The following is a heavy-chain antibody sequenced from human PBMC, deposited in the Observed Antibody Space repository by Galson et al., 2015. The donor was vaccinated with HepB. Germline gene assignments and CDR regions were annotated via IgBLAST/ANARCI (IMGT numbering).Heavy chain of an antibody. Sequence: SVKVSCKASGYTFTSYGISWVRQAPGQGLEWMGWISAYNSNTNYAQKLQGRVTMTTDTSTSTAYMELRSLRSDDTAVYYCARKGYSSSWLYDAFDIWGQGTMVTVSS. CDR3: ARKGYSSSWLYDAFDI. V-gene: IGHV1-18*04. CDR1: GYTFTSYG. CDR2: ISAYNSNT. D-gene: IGHD6-13*01. J-gene: IGHJ3*02.